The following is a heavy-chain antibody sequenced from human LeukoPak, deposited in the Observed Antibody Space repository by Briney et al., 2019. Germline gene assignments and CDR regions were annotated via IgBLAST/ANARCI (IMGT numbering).Heavy chain of an antibody. CDR3: ARDYLAAADPQEIDP. CDR1: GFTFSSYA. J-gene: IGHJ5*02. D-gene: IGHD6-13*01. CDR2: ISYDGSNK. V-gene: IGHV3-30*04. Sequence: PGRSLRLSCAASGFTFSSYAMHWVRQAPGKGLEWVAVISYDGSNKYYADSVKGRLTISRDNSKNTLYLQMNSLRAEDTAVYYCARDYLAAADPQEIDPWGQGTLVTVSS.